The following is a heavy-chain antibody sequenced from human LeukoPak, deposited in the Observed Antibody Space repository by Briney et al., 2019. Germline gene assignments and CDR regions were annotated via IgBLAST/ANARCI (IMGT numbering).Heavy chain of an antibody. V-gene: IGHV1-69*04. CDR3: AKDVSGYTNANFDC. CDR2: IIPILGIA. Sequence: GASVKVSCKASGGTFSSYAISWVRQAPGQGLEWMGRIIPILGIANYAQKFQGRVTITADKSTSTAYMELSSLRSEDTAVYYCAKDVSGYTNANFDCWGQGTLVTVSS. D-gene: IGHD5-24*01. CDR1: GGTFSSYA. J-gene: IGHJ4*02.